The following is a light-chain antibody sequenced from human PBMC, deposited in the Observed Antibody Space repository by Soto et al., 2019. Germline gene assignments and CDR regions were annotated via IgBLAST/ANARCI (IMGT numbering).Light chain of an antibody. CDR2: GAS. CDR1: QSINSW. CDR3: QQYIGLWT. J-gene: IGKJ1*01. V-gene: IGKV1-5*01. Sequence: DIQMTQSPSTLSASVGDRVTITSRASQSINSWLAWYQQRPGKAPHLLIYGASSLQSGVPSRFSGSGSGTEFTLSISSLQPDDLGTYYCQQYIGLWTFGQGTKVDIK.